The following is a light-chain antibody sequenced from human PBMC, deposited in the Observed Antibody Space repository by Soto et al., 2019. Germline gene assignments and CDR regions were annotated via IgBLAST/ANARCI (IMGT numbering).Light chain of an antibody. CDR2: VNSDGSH. Sequence: QLVLIQSPSASASLGASVKLTCTLSSGHSSYAIAWHQQQPEKGPRYLMKVNSDGSHSKGDGIPDRFSGSSSGAERYLTISSLQSEDEADYYCQTWGTGIRVFGGGTKLTVL. CDR1: SGHSSYA. V-gene: IGLV4-69*01. CDR3: QTWGTGIRV. J-gene: IGLJ2*01.